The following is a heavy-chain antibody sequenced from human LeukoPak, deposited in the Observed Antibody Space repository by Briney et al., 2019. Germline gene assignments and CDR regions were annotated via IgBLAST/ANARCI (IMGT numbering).Heavy chain of an antibody. V-gene: IGHV3-48*03. CDR1: GFTLSNNE. CDR2: ISGSGSII. J-gene: IGHJ3*02. Sequence: QPGGSLRLSCEASGFTLSNNEINWVRQAPGKGLEWVSYISGSGSIIYYADSVKGRFTISRDNAKNSLYLQMNSLRAEDMALYYCAKAMNSGYDILTGYHDAFDIWGQGTMVTVSS. D-gene: IGHD3-9*01. CDR3: AKAMNSGYDILTGYHDAFDI.